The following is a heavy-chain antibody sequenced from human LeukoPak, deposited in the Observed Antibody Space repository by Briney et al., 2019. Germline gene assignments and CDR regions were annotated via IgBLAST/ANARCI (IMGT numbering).Heavy chain of an antibody. J-gene: IGHJ4*02. CDR2: IYPGDSDT. D-gene: IGHD6-19*01. CDR1: GSIFTSYW. CDR3: ARQRGSSGWYFKDFDY. Sequence: GGSLEISGQGSGSIFTSYWIGWVRQLPGKGREGMGIIYPGDSDTRYSTSFQGQVTISANKSNSTAYLQWSSLKASDTAMYYCARQRGSSGWYFKDFDYWGQGTLVTVSS. V-gene: IGHV5-51*01.